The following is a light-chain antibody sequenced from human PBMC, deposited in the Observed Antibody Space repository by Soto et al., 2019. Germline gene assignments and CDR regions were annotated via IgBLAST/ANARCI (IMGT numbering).Light chain of an antibody. J-gene: IGLJ1*01. V-gene: IGLV1-40*01. CDR1: SSNIGAGYD. CDR3: CSYAGSYTHV. CDR2: DVI. Sequence: QSVLTQPPSVSGAPGQRVTISCTGSSSNIGAGYDVHWYQQLPGTAPKLIIYDVIKRPSGVPHHFSGSKSGNTASLTISGLQAEDEADYFCCSYAGSYTHVFGTGTKLTVL.